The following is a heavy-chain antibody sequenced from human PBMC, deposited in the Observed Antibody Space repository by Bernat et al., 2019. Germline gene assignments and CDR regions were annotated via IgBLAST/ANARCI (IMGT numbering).Heavy chain of an antibody. CDR1: GFTFSSYW. V-gene: IGHV3-74*01. CDR3: ARDGGNYWGWFDP. CDR2: INSDGSST. Sequence: LVESGGGLVQPGGSLRLSCAASGFTFSSYWMHWFRQAPGKGLVWVSRINSDGSSTSYADPVKGRFTISRDNAKNTLYLQMNSLRAEDTAVYYCARDGGNYWGWFDPWGQGTLVTVSS. J-gene: IGHJ5*02. D-gene: IGHD1-26*01.